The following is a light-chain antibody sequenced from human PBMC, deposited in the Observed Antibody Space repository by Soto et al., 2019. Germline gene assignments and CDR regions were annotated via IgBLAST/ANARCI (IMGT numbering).Light chain of an antibody. CDR3: QQYGSSPRT. J-gene: IGKJ1*01. Sequence: EIGMAQSPATPSVSPGERATLSCRAGESISNNLAWYQQKPGQAPRLLIYAASSRATGIPDRFSGSGSGTDFSLTISRLEAEDFAVYYCQQYGSSPRTCGQGTRWIS. CDR1: ESISNN. V-gene: IGKV3-20*01. CDR2: AAS.